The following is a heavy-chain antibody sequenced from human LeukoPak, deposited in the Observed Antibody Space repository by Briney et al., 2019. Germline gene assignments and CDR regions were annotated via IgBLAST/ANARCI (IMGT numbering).Heavy chain of an antibody. J-gene: IGHJ4*02. Sequence: GASVKVSCKASGYTFTSYGISWMRQAPGQGLEWMGWISTYSGHTDYAQKFQGRVTMTTDTPTSTAYMELRSLRSDDTAVYYCAGGGTDFDCWGQGTLVTVSS. CDR3: AGGGTDFDC. V-gene: IGHV1-18*04. CDR2: ISTYSGHT. CDR1: GYTFTSYG. D-gene: IGHD3-16*01.